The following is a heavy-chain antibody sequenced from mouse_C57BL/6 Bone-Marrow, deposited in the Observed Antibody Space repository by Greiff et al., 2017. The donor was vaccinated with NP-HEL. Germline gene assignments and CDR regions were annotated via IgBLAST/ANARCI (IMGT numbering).Heavy chain of an antibody. CDR3: ARGAIYYYGSSPHDY. J-gene: IGHJ2*01. CDR2: ISDGGSYT. V-gene: IGHV5-4*03. Sequence: EVMLVESGGGLVKPGGSLKLSCAASGFTFSSYAMSWVRQTPEKRLEWVATISDGGSYTYYPDNVKGRFTISRDNAKNNLYLQMSHLKSEDTAMYYCARGAIYYYGSSPHDYWGQGTTLTVSS. D-gene: IGHD1-1*01. CDR1: GFTFSSYA.